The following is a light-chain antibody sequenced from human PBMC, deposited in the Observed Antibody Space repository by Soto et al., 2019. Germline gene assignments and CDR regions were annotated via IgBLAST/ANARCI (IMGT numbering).Light chain of an antibody. Sequence: QSALTQPASVSGSPGQSITISCTGTNSDIGGYNYVSWYQQHPGKAPKLMIYEVSNRPSGVSNRFSGSKSGNTASLTISGLQAEYEADYYCSSYTSSSTGVFGGGTKLTVL. J-gene: IGLJ2*01. CDR2: EVS. CDR3: SSYTSSSTGV. V-gene: IGLV2-14*01. CDR1: NSDIGGYNY.